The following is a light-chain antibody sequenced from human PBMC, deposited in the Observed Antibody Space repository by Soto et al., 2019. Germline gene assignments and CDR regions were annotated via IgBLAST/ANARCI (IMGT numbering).Light chain of an antibody. CDR2: EGT. CDR1: SSNIGGYNV. J-gene: IGLJ1*01. Sequence: QSALTQPASVSGSPEQSITISCTGTSSNIGGYNVVSWYQQHPGKAPKVLIYEGTKRPSGVSNRFSGSQSDTTASLTISGLQAEDEADYYCCSYVGATTYVFGSGTKVTVL. CDR3: CSYVGATTYV. V-gene: IGLV2-23*01.